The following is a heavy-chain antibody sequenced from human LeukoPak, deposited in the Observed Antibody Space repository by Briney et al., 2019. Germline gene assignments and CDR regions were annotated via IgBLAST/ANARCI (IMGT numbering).Heavy chain of an antibody. CDR2: ISSSSGYI. D-gene: IGHD3-9*01. CDR3: VRGVELTGYSDY. J-gene: IGHJ4*02. V-gene: IGHV3-21*01. CDR1: GFTFSSYS. Sequence: GGSLRLSCAASGFTFSSYSMNWVRQAPGKGLEWVSYISSSSGYIYYADSVKGRFTISRDNAKNSLYLQMNSLRAEDTAVYYCVRGVELTGYSDYWGRGTLVTVSS.